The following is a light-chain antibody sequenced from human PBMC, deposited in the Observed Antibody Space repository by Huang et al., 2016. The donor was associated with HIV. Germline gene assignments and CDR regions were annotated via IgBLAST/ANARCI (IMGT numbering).Light chain of an antibody. CDR1: QGLFYRERSN. CDR2: ELS. V-gene: IGKV2-29*02. CDR3: KQGKQLPYT. J-gene: IGKJ2*01. Sequence: EIVMTQTPLSLSVTPEQPASISCKSSQGLFYRERSNVYWYLQKPGQSPPRLFKELSTRISGVPDRFSGSGSPTEFTLKISRMETEDVAVYYCKQGKQLPYTFGQGTRLEIK.